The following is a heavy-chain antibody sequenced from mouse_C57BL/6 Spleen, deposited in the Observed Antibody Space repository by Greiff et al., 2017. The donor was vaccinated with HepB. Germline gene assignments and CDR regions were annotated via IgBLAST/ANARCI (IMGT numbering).Heavy chain of an antibody. CDR2: INPNNGGT. J-gene: IGHJ4*01. CDR3: SRRKNYSNPYYYAMDY. V-gene: IGHV1-26*01. Sequence: VQLQQSGPELVKPGASVKISCKASGYTFTDYYMNWVKQSHGKSLEWIGDINPNNGGTSYNQKFKGKATLTVDKSSSTAYMELRSLTSEDSAVYYCSRRKNYSNPYYYAMDYWGQGTSVTVSS. CDR1: GYTFTDYY. D-gene: IGHD2-5*01.